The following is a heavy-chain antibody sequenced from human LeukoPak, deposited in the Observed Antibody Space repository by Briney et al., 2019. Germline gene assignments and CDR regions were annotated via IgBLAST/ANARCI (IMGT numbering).Heavy chain of an antibody. V-gene: IGHV3-23*01. D-gene: IGHD3-10*01. CDR1: GFTFSSYA. CDR2: ISGSGGST. J-gene: IGHJ4*02. Sequence: GGSLRLSCAASGFTFSSYAMSWVRQAPGKGLEWVPAISGSGGSTYYADSVKGRFTISRDNFKNTLHLQMNSLRAEDTAVYYCAKIWNPITMVRGVIDYWGQGTLVTVSS. CDR3: AKIWNPITMVRGVIDY.